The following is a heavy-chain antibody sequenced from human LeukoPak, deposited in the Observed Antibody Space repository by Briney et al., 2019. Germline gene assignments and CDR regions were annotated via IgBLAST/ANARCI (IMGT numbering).Heavy chain of an antibody. CDR3: ATERTRYFDY. V-gene: IGHV3-43*01. J-gene: IGHJ4*02. D-gene: IGHD2-2*01. CDR2: ITRDGGTT. Sequence: GGSLRLSCAASGFTFYDYTLHWVRQAPGKGLEWVSLITRDGGTTFYADSVKGRFTISRDTSGNSLSLQMNSLRSEDTALYYCATERTRYFDYWGQGTLVTISS. CDR1: GFTFYDYT.